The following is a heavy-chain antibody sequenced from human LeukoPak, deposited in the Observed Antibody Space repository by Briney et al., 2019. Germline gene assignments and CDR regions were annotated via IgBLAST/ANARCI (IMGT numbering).Heavy chain of an antibody. D-gene: IGHD2-8*01. J-gene: IGHJ6*03. V-gene: IGHV5-51*01. CDR2: IYPDDSDT. CDR1: GYSFTSYW. Sequence: GEXLKISFKGSGYSFTSYWIGWVRQMPGKGVEWMGIIYPDDSDTRYSPSFEGQVIISVDKSLSTAYLQWSSLKASDTATYYCARHGHCTNGVCYSNYYYYMDVWGKGTTVTVSS. CDR3: ARHGHCTNGVCYSNYYYYMDV.